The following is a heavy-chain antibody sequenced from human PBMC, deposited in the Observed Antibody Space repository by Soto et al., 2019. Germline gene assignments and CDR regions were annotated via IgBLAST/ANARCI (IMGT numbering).Heavy chain of an antibody. J-gene: IGHJ4*02. Sequence: GGSLRLSCAASGFTFSFYPMSWVRQAPGKGLEWVSGISSSAGTTYYADPVKGRFTISRDNSKNTLYLQMDSLRAEDTAVYYCARKKSRRGLFDYWGQGTLVTAPQ. CDR2: ISSSAGTT. CDR1: GFTFSFYP. CDR3: ARKKSRRGLFDY. V-gene: IGHV3-23*01.